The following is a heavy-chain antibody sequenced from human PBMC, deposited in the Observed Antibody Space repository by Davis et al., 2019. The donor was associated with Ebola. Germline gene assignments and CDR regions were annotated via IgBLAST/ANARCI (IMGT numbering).Heavy chain of an antibody. Sequence: GESLKISCAASGFPFSHYGMHWVRQAPGKGLEWVSTLGTSADTYYADSVKGRFTISRDNSKNTLYLQMNGLRVEDTAIYYCAKDTSNIWFDIWGQGTNVTVS. D-gene: IGHD1-1*01. CDR2: LGTSADT. CDR1: GFPFSHYG. CDR3: AKDTSNIWFDI. J-gene: IGHJ3*02. V-gene: IGHV3-23*01.